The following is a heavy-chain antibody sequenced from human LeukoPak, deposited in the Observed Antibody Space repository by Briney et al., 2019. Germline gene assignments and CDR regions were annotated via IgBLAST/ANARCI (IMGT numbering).Heavy chain of an antibody. D-gene: IGHD3-10*01. CDR3: ARTYYYGSGIYYNDY. CDR1: GGSIINYY. V-gene: IGHV4-59*12. CDR2: IYHSGLT. Sequence: SETLSLTCTVTGGSIINYYWSWIRQPPGRGLEWMGQIYHSGLTIYNPSLKSRVTMSIDTSKNQFSLILTSVTAADTAVYYCARTYYYGSGIYYNDYWGQGTLVTVSS. J-gene: IGHJ4*02.